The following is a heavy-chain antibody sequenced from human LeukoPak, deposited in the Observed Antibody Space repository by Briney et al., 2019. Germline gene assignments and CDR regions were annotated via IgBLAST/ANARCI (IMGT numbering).Heavy chain of an antibody. CDR1: GFSFSSYW. J-gene: IGHJ6*03. CDR3: ARDRVDIVVVPARTSSFHYYYYMDV. V-gene: IGHV3-7*01. Sequence: GGSLRLSCAASGFSFSSYWMTWVRQAPGKGLEWVANIKLDGSEKYYVDSVKGRFTISRDNAKNSLYLQMNSLGAEDTAIYYCARDRVDIVVVPARTSSFHYYYYMDVWGKGTTVTISS. CDR2: IKLDGSEK. D-gene: IGHD2-2*03.